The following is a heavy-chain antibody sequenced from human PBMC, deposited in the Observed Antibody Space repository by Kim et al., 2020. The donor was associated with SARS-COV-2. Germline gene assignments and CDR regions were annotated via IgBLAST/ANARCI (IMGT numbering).Heavy chain of an antibody. V-gene: IGHV4-59*01. CDR2: SYYSGNT. Sequence: SETLSLTCTVSGGSISGYHWSWIRQSPGRGLEWIGYSYYSGNTNDSPSLKSRVTISIDTSKNQFSLKLRSVTAADTAVYYCARGTYDYVWGSYRFVYWGQGTLVTVSS. CDR1: GGSISGYH. CDR3: ARGTYDYVWGSYRFVY. D-gene: IGHD3-16*02. J-gene: IGHJ4*02.